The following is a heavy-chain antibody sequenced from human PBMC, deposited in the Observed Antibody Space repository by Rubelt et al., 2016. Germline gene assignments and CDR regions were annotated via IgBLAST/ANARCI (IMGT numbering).Heavy chain of an antibody. V-gene: IGHV1-46*01. CDR1: GYTFTSYY. D-gene: IGHD3-22*01. CDR3: AGVYESSDTYYFDY. J-gene: IGHJ4*02. CDR2: INPSGGRT. Sequence: QVQLVQSGAEVKKPGASVKVSCKASGYTFTSYYMHWVRQAPGQGLEWMGIINPSGGRTSYAQNFQGGDTMTRARSTATADMGLSSLSSEATAVYSCAGVYESSDTYYFDYGGQGTLVTVSS.